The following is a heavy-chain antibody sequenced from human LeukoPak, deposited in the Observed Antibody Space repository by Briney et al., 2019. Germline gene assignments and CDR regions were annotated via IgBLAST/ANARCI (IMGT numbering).Heavy chain of an antibody. D-gene: IGHD2-15*01. CDR3: ARDYPIYCSGGSCPFDY. Sequence: ASVKVSCKASGYTFSNYGITWVRQAPGQGPEWLGWISTYNNNAAYAQKFQGRVTMTADTSTSTAYMELRSLRSDDTAVYYCARDYPIYCSGGSCPFDYWGQGTLVTVSS. J-gene: IGHJ4*02. V-gene: IGHV1-18*01. CDR2: ISTYNNNA. CDR1: GYTFSNYG.